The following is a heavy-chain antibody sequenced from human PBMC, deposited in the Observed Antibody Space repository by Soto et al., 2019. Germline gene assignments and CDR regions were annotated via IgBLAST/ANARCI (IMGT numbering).Heavy chain of an antibody. Sequence: GGSLRLSCAASGFTFRNYGMHWVRQAPGKGLEWVAVIWYDGSNKYYADSVKGRFTISRDNSKNTLNLQMNILRAEDTAVYYCAREGVDIDFYFDYWGQGTLVTVSS. CDR1: GFTFRNYG. CDR2: IWYDGSNK. CDR3: AREGVDIDFYFDY. V-gene: IGHV3-33*01. J-gene: IGHJ4*02. D-gene: IGHD2-15*01.